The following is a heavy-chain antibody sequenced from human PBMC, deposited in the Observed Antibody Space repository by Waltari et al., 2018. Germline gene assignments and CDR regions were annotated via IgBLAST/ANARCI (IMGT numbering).Heavy chain of an antibody. J-gene: IGHJ4*02. D-gene: IGHD2-15*01. CDR3: GVGGYCSPSICPWDS. CDR2: VNTEDGET. Sequence: EVQVVQSGAEVQKPGATVKISCTASGYTFTDFSIPWLRLAPGQGLEWIGRVNTEDGETRYGRNSRDRITRTADTSTNTADMALSRLRSADTAVDYCGVGGYCSPSICPWDSWGQGTLVTVSA. CDR1: GYTFTDFS. V-gene: IGHV1-69-2*01.